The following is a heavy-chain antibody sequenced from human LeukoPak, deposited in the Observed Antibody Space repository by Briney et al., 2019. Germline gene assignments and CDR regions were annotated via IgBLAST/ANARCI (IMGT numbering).Heavy chain of an antibody. V-gene: IGHV3-7*01. J-gene: IGHJ4*02. D-gene: IGHD2-15*01. CDR1: GFTFSSCW. Sequence: GGSLRLSCAASGFTFSSCWMSWVRQAPGKGLEWVANINQDGSEKYYVDSVKGRFTISRDNAKNSLYLQMSSLRAEDTALYYCASRSSVAASGPGWGQGTLVTVSS. CDR2: INQDGSEK. CDR3: ASRSSVAASGPG.